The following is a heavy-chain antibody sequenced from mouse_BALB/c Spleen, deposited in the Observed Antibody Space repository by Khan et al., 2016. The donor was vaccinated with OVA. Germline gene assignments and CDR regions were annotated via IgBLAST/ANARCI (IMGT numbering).Heavy chain of an antibody. CDR1: GYTFTNYV. V-gene: IGHV1S136*01. Sequence: VQLKQSGPELVKPGASVKMSCKAAGYTFTNYVMHWVKQKPGQGLEWIGYINPYNDGAKYNEKFKGKATLTSDKSSTTAYMELSSMTSEDSAVYSCASYASSPYYAMDYWGQGTSVTISS. D-gene: IGHD1-1*01. CDR2: INPYNDGA. CDR3: ASYASSPYYAMDY. J-gene: IGHJ4*01.